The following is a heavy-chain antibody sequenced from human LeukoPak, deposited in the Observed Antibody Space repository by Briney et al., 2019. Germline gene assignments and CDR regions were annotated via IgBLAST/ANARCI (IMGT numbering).Heavy chain of an antibody. CDR2: IYYSGST. V-gene: IGHV4-59*01. CDR3: ARGRGERLPPGY. D-gene: IGHD3-10*01. J-gene: IGHJ4*02. CDR1: GGSNSGYY. Sequence: SETLSLTCSVSGGSNSGYYWNWIRQPPGKGLDWIGYIYYSGSTNYNPSLRSRVTILVDTSKNQFSLKLSSVTAADTAVYYCARGRGERLPPGYWGQGTLVTVSS.